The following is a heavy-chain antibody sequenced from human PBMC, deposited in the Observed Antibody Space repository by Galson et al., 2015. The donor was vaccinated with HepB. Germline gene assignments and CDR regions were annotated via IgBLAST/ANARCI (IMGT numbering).Heavy chain of an antibody. V-gene: IGHV3-30-3*01. D-gene: IGHD2-2*01. J-gene: IGHJ4*02. CDR3: ARVGIVVVPAGHFDY. CDR1: GFTFSSYA. Sequence: SLRLSCAASGFTFSSYAMHWVRQAPGKGLEWVAVISYDGSNKYYADSVKGRFTISRDNSKNTLYLQMNSLRAEDTAVYYCARVGIVVVPAGHFDYWGQGTLVTVSS. CDR2: ISYDGSNK.